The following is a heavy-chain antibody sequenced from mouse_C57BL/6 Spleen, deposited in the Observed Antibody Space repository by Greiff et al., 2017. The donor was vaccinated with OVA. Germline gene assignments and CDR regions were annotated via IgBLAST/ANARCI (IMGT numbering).Heavy chain of an antibody. V-gene: IGHV5-6*01. CDR1: GFTFSSYG. Sequence: EVQLVESGGDLVKPGGSLTLSCAASGFTFSSYGMSWVRQTPDKRLEWVATFSSGGSYNYYPASVKGRFTISRDNAKDTLYLQKSSLKSENTCMYYCARRANWDVDYWGKGTTLTVSS. D-gene: IGHD4-1*01. CDR2: FSSGGSYN. J-gene: IGHJ2*01. CDR3: ARRANWDVDY.